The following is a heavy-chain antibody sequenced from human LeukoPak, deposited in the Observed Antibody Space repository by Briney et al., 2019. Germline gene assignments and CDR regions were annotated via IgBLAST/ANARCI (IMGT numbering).Heavy chain of an antibody. CDR1: GYTFTGYY. CDR3: AREGRPHYYYYMDV. D-gene: IGHD1-14*01. V-gene: IGHV1-2*02. Sequence: ASVKVSCKASGYTFTGYYMHWVRQAPGQGLEWMGWINPNSGGTNHAQKFQGRVTMTRDTSISTAYMELSRLRSDDTAVYYCAREGRPHYYYYMDVWGKGTTVTVSS. CDR2: INPNSGGT. J-gene: IGHJ6*03.